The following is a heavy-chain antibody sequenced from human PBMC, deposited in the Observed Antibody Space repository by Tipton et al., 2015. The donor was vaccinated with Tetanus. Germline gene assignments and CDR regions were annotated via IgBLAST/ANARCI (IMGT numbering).Heavy chain of an antibody. V-gene: IGHV4-59*01. CDR1: GGSISSYY. Sequence: TLSLTCTVSGGSISSYYWSWIRQPPGKGLEWIGYIYYSGSTNYNPSLKSRVTISVDTSKNQFSLKLSSVTAADTAVYYCARSEQQLVRGHYYYYYMDAWGQGTPVTVSS. D-gene: IGHD6-13*01. CDR2: IYYSGST. J-gene: IGHJ6*03. CDR3: ARSEQQLVRGHYYYYYMDA.